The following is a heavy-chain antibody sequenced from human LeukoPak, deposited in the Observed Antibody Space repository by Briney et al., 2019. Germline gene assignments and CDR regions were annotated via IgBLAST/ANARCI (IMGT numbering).Heavy chain of an antibody. Sequence: PGRSLRLSCAASGFTFDDYAMHWVRQAPGKGLEWVSGISWNSGSIGYADSVKGRFTISRDNAKNSLYLQMNSLRAEDTALYYCAKEYCGGDCPPDYWGQGTLVTVSS. D-gene: IGHD2-21*02. CDR1: GFTFDDYA. CDR3: AKEYCGGDCPPDY. V-gene: IGHV3-9*01. J-gene: IGHJ4*02. CDR2: ISWNSGSI.